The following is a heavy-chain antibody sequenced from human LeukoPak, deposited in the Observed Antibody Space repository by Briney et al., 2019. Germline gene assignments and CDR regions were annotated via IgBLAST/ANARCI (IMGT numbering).Heavy chain of an antibody. D-gene: IGHD6-13*01. CDR2: ISAYNGNT. Sequence: VASVKVSCKASGYTFTTYGISWVRQAPGQGLEWMGWISAYNGNTDYAQKFQGRVTMTTDTSTSTAYMELRSLRFDDTAVYYCARDSDSSSVFQHWGQGTLVTVSS. CDR3: ARDSDSSSVFQH. V-gene: IGHV1-18*01. J-gene: IGHJ1*01. CDR1: GYTFTTYG.